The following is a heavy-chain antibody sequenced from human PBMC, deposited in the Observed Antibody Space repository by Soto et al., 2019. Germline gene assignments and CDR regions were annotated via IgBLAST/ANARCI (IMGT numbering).Heavy chain of an antibody. CDR2: GST. Sequence: GSTYYNPSLKSRVTISVDTSKNQFSLKLSSVTAADTAVYYCARYIVVVPAAMLGPDWYFDLWGRGTLVTVYS. CDR3: ARYIVVVPAAMLGPDWYFDL. J-gene: IGHJ2*01. V-gene: IGHV4-31*02. D-gene: IGHD2-2*01.